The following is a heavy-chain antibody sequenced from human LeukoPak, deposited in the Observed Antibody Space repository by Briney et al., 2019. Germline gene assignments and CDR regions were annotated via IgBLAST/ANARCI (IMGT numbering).Heavy chain of an antibody. CDR2: IYYSGST. V-gene: IGHV4-39*07. D-gene: IGHD2-8*01. J-gene: IGHJ4*02. CDR3: ARYYCPNGVCSGFDH. CDR1: GVSINRTIYY. Sequence: PSETLSLTCTVSGVSINRTIYYWGWIRQPPGKGLEWIGTIYYSGSTYYNPSLKSRVTISVDTSKNQFSLKLSSVTAADTAVYFCARYYCPNGVCSGFDHWGQGTLVTVSS.